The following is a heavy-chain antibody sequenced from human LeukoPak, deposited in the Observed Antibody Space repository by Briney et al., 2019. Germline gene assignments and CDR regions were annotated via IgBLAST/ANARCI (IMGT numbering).Heavy chain of an antibody. CDR2: ISSSGSTI. CDR3: ARDGYDFWSGYSLLYYYYYMDV. V-gene: IGHV3-48*03. J-gene: IGHJ6*03. CDR1: GFTFSSYE. D-gene: IGHD3-3*01. Sequence: GGSLRLSCAASGFTFSSYEMNWVRQAPGKGLEWVSISSSGSTIYYADSVKGRFTISRDNAKNSLYLQMNSLRAEDTAVYYCARDGYDFWSGYSLLYYYYYMDVWGKGTTVTVSS.